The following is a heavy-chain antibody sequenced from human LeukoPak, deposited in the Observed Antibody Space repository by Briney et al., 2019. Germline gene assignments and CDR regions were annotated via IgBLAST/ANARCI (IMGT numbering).Heavy chain of an antibody. CDR1: GFTFNSYA. CDR2: ISTTGETT. J-gene: IGHJ4*02. CDR3: ARARNFWSGYPVFFDS. V-gene: IGHV3-64*01. D-gene: IGHD3-3*01. Sequence: GGSLRLSCAASGFTFNSYAMTWVRQSPGKGLQYVSAISTTGETTYYANPLQDRFTVSRDNSKNTLYLQMGSLRPEDTAVYFCARARNFWSGYPVFFDSWGRGILVTVSS.